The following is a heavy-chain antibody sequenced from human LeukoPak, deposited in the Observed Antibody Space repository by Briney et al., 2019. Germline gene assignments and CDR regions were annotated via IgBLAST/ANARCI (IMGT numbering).Heavy chain of an antibody. CDR2: IYYSGTT. J-gene: IGHJ2*01. CDR3: ARSSDHYNWYFGL. CDR1: GGSISPYY. D-gene: IGHD3-22*01. V-gene: IGHV4-59*08. Sequence: SETLSLTCTVSGGSISPYYWNWIRQPPGKGLEWIGYIYYSGTTSFNPSLKSRVTMSVDSSTNQFSLKLTSVTAADTAVYYCARSSDHYNWYFGLWGRGTLATVSS.